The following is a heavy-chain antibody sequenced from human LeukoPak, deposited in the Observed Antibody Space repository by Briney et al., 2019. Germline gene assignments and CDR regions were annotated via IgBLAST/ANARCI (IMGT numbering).Heavy chain of an antibody. CDR2: INHSGST. J-gene: IGHJ2*01. Sequence: TSETLSLTCTVYGGSFNGYYWTWIRQPPGKGLEWIGEINHSGSTDYNPSLKSRVTISVDTSKNQFSLKLNSVTAADTAVYYCARGRGYSYGFLYWYFDLWGRGTLVTVSS. D-gene: IGHD5-18*01. CDR3: ARGRGYSYGFLYWYFDL. V-gene: IGHV4-34*01. CDR1: GGSFNGYY.